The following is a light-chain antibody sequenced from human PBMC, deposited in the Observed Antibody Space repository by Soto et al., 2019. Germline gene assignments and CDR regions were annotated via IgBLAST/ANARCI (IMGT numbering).Light chain of an antibody. CDR1: QSVSNNY. CDR2: GAS. J-gene: IGKJ3*01. Sequence: EIVLTQSPGTLSLSPGERATLSCRASQSVSNNYLAWYQQKPGQAPRLLIYGASNRATDIPDRFSGSGSGADFTLTINTLEPEDFAAYYCQQYGSSPFTFGPGTKVDIK. V-gene: IGKV3-20*01. CDR3: QQYGSSPFT.